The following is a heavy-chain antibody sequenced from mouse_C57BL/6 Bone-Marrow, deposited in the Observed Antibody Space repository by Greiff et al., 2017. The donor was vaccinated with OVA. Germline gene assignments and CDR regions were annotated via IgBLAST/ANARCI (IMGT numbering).Heavy chain of an antibody. D-gene: IGHD1-1*01. V-gene: IGHV1-26*01. CDR3: ARHYSYDV. CDR1: GYTFTDYY. CDR2: INPNNGGT. J-gene: IGHJ1*03. Sequence: EVQLQQSGPELVKPGASVKISCKASGYTFTDYYMNWVKQSHGKSLEWIGDINPNNGGTSYNQKFKGKATLTVDKSSSTAYMELRSLTSEDSAVYYCARHYSYDVWGTGTTVTVSS.